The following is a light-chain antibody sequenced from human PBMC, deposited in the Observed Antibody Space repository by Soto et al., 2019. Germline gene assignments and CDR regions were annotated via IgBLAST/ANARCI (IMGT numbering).Light chain of an antibody. V-gene: IGKV3-11*01. CDR1: QNVDIS. CDR2: DAS. Sequence: ETVLTQSTATLSLSPGERATLSCRASQNVDISLAWYQQNPGQAPRLLIYDASNRATGVPPRFSGSGSGTDFTLTISSLEPEDVALEYCQQRRNWPPLTFGQGTRLEIK. CDR3: QQRRNWPPLT. J-gene: IGKJ5*01.